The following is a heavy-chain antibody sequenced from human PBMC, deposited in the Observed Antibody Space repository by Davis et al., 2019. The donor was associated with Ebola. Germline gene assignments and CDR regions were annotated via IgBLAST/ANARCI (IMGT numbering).Heavy chain of an antibody. CDR3: VMGFCIGSSCQWDDAFRV. V-gene: IGHV3-15*01. CDR1: GFTFTDAW. Sequence: GESLKISCAASGFTFTDAWMTWVRQVPGKGLEWVGRVKSKASVGTTDYAAPVRGRFTISRDDSTNTVYLHMCSLTVDDTALYYCVMGFCIGSSCQWDDAFRVWGQGTMVTVSS. CDR2: VKSKASVGTT. D-gene: IGHD2-2*01. J-gene: IGHJ3*01.